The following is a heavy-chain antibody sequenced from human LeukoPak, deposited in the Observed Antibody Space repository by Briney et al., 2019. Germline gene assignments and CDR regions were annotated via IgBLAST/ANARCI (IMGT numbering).Heavy chain of an antibody. D-gene: IGHD1-7*01. J-gene: IGHJ4*02. CDR2: IDHGGST. V-gene: IGHV4-59*12. CDR3: ARLYGNFQNYYDY. CDR1: GGSISSYY. Sequence: SETLSLTCTVSGGSISSYYWTWIRQPPGKGLEWIGYIDHGGSTFYNPSLRGRVTISVDTSKNHFSVKLTSVTTADTAVYYCARLYGNFQNYYDYWGQGTLVTVSS.